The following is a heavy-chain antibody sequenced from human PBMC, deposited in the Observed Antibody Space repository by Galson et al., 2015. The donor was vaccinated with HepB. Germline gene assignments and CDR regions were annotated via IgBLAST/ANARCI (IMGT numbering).Heavy chain of an antibody. V-gene: IGHV3-15*01. J-gene: IGHJ5*01. CDR3: TTDGPSIADS. CDR1: GFTFSNAW. CDR2: IKSKTDGGTT. D-gene: IGHD6-6*01. Sequence: SLRLSCAASGFTFSNAWMSWVRQAPGQGLEWVGGIKSKTDGGTTDYAASVKGRFTISRDDPKNTLYLQMNSLKTEDTAVYYCTTDGPSIADSWGQGTLITVSS.